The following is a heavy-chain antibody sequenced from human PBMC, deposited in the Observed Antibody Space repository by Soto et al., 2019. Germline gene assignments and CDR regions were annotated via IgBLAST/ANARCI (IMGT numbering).Heavy chain of an antibody. Sequence: QVQLVQSAAEVKKPGASLKVSCQASGYPFTEFGIAWVRQAPGQGLAWVGWISTYNDNTNYAQKFQGRVTMTTDTSANTAYMELRSLRSDDTAVYYCARYGYSSGWYGGTGMDVWGQGTPVTVSS. CDR2: ISTYNDNT. D-gene: IGHD6-19*01. CDR1: GYPFTEFG. CDR3: ARYGYSSGWYGGTGMDV. V-gene: IGHV1-18*04. J-gene: IGHJ6*02.